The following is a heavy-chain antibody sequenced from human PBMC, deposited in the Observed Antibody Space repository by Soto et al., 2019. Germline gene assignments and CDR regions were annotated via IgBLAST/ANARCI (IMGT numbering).Heavy chain of an antibody. D-gene: IGHD2-15*01. CDR3: VVAARPYYFDY. CDR2: ISAYNGNT. V-gene: IGHV1-18*01. J-gene: IGHJ4*02. Sequence: QVKLVQSGAEVKKPGASVKVSCKASGYTFTSYGISWVRQAPGQGLEWMGWISAYNGNTNYAQKLQGRVTMTTDTSTSTADMELRTLRSDDTAVYYCVVAARPYYFDYWGQGTLVTVSS. CDR1: GYTFTSYG.